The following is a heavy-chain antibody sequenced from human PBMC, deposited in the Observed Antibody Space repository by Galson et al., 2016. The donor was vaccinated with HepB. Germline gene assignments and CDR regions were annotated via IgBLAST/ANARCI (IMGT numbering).Heavy chain of an antibody. D-gene: IGHD2-15*01. CDR2: ISSSSSTV. Sequence: SLRLSCAASGFTFGSYSMNWVRQAPGKGLEWVSYISSSSSTVYYADSVKGRFTISRDNAKNSLYLQMNSLRAEDKAVYYCARGGASCSGGSCYFWFDPWGQGTPVTVSS. V-gene: IGHV3-48*01. CDR3: ARGGASCSGGSCYFWFDP. J-gene: IGHJ5*02. CDR1: GFTFGSYS.